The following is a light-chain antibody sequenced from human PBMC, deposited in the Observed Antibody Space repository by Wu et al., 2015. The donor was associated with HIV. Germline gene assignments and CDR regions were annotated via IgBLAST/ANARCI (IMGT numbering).Light chain of an antibody. J-gene: IGKJ2*01. CDR2: AAS. Sequence: DIQMTQSPSTLSASVGDRVTITCRASQGISSYLAWYQQKPGKAPMLLIYAASTLQSGVPSRFSGSGSGTEFTLTISSLQPEDFATYYCQQLNSYRRRTFGQGTKLEIK. V-gene: IGKV1-9*01. CDR3: QQLNSYRRRT. CDR1: QGISSY.